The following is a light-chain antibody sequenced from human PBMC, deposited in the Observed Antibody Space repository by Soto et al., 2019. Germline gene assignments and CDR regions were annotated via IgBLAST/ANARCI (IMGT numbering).Light chain of an antibody. CDR3: QQYDNWPPWT. V-gene: IGKV3-15*01. J-gene: IGKJ1*01. CDR2: NAS. Sequence: EIVMPQSPATLSVSPGERATLSCRASQGISSSLAWYQQKPGQAPRLLVYNASTRATGIPARFSGGGSGTEFTLTISSPQAEDFAGYYCQQYDNWPPWTFGQGTKVEIK. CDR1: QGISSS.